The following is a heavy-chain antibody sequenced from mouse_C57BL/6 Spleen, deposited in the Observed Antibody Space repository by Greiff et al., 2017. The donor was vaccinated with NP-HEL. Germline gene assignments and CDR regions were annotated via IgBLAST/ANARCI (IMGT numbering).Heavy chain of an antibody. J-gene: IGHJ2*01. CDR2: ISSGGSYT. V-gene: IGHV5-6*01. CDR1: GFTFSSYG. CDR3: ARRNYYGSSYEEYCDY. Sequence: EVHLVESGGDLVKPGGSLKLSCAASGFTFSSYGMSWVRQTPDKRLEWVATISSGGSYTYYPDSVKGRFTISRDNAKNTLYLQMSSLKSEDTAMYYCARRNYYGSSYEEYCDYWGQGTTLTVSS. D-gene: IGHD1-1*01.